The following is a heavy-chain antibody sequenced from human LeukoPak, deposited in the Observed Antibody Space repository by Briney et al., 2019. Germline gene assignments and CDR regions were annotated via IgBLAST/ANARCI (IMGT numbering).Heavy chain of an antibody. V-gene: IGHV1-46*01. CDR3: AREDDTGRYMGDDAFDI. J-gene: IGHJ3*02. CDR1: GYTFTSYY. D-gene: IGHD1-26*01. CDR2: INPSGGST. Sequence: ASVKVSCKASGYTFTSYYMHWVRQAPGQGLEWMGIINPSGGSTSYAQKFRGRLTITADIPTSTVYMELSSLRSEDTAVYYCAREDDTGRYMGDDAFDIWGQGTMVTVSS.